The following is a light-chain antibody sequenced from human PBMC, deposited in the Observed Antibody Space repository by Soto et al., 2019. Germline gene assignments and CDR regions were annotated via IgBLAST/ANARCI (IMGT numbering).Light chain of an antibody. CDR1: QSLLDSDDGNTY. Sequence: DIVMTQTPLSLPVTPGEPASISCRSSQSLLDSDDGNTYLDWYLQKPGQSPQVLIYTLSYRASEVPDRFSVSGSGTDFTLKISRVEAEDVGVYYCMQRIEFPYTFGQGTKLEIK. CDR3: MQRIEFPYT. V-gene: IGKV2-40*01. CDR2: TLS. J-gene: IGKJ2*01.